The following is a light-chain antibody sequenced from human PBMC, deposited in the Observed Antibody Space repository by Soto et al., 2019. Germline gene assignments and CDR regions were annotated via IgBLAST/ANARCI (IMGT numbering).Light chain of an antibody. CDR3: QQYGYSSPWT. CDR1: QSISSNF. J-gene: IGKJ1*01. CDR2: DTS. Sequence: EIVLTQSPGSLSLSPGERATLSCRASQSISSNFLAWYQRRPGQAPRLLIYDTSSRATGIPDRFSGSGSGTDFTLTISILAPEDSAVYYCQQYGYSSPWTFGQGTKVEIK. V-gene: IGKV3-20*01.